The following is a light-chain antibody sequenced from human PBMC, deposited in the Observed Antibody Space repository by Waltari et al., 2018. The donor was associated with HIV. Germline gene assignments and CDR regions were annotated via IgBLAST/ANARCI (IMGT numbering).Light chain of an antibody. CDR1: KLGDKY. CDR2: EDN. J-gene: IGLJ2*01. V-gene: IGLV3-1*01. Sequence: SYDLTQPPSLSVSPGHTATITCFGQKLGDKYTAWYKQSPGQSPLLIIYEDNKRPLGIPERFAGSNSGTTATLTISETQAVDEADYHCQVWDNTAVIFGGGTKLTVL. CDR3: QVWDNTAVI.